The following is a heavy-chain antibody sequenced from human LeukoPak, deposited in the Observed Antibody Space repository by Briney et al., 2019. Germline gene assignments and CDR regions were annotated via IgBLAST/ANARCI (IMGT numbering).Heavy chain of an antibody. V-gene: IGHV3-23*01. CDR1: GFTFSSYA. CDR3: AKLSYGGSYSPFDY. Sequence: GGSLRLSCAASGFTFSSYAMSWVRQAPGKGLEWVSVISGSGGSTYYADSVKGRFTISRDNSKNTLYLQMNSLRAEDTAVYYCAKLSYGGSYSPFDYWGQGTLVTVSS. D-gene: IGHD1-26*01. CDR2: ISGSGGST. J-gene: IGHJ4*02.